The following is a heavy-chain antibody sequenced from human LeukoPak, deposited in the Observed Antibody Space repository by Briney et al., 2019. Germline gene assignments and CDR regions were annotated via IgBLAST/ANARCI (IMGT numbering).Heavy chain of an antibody. J-gene: IGHJ3*02. CDR2: INDRGST. CDR3: ARDGRYYYAFDI. CDR1: GGSLSGYY. D-gene: IGHD1-26*01. Sequence: SSETLSLTCIVYGGSLSGYYWIWIRQPPGKGLEWIGEINDRGSTNYNPSLKSRVTISIDTSQNQFSLKLSSVTAADTAVYYCARDGRYYYAFDIWGQGTVVTVSS. V-gene: IGHV4-34*01.